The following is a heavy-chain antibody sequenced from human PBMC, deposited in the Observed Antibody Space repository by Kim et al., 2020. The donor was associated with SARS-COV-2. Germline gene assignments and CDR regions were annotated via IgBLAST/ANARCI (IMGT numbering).Heavy chain of an antibody. CDR2: IYYSGST. CDR3: ARDGGRFSSKDSQWAFDI. D-gene: IGHD3-3*01. CDR1: GGSISSYY. V-gene: IGHV4-59*13. J-gene: IGHJ3*02. Sequence: SETLSLTCTVSGGSISSYYWSWIRQPPGKGLEWIGYIYYSGSTNYNPSLKSRVTISVDTSKNQFSLKLSSVTAADTAVYYCARDGGRFSSKDSQWAFDIWGQGTMVTVSS.